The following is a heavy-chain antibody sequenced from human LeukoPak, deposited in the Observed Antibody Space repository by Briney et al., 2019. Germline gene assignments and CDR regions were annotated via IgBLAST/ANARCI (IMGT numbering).Heavy chain of an antibody. CDR3: AKDPHNGYSFAY. V-gene: IGHV3-23*01. J-gene: IGHJ4*02. CDR2: LSGSGGST. D-gene: IGHD5-18*01. CDR1: VFTFSSYA. Sequence: GGSLRLSCVFSVFTFSSYAMSWVRQAPGKGLECVSSLSGSGGSTYYADSVKGRFTISRDNSKNTLYLQMNSLRVEDTAVYYCAKDPHNGYSFAYWGRGTLVTVSS.